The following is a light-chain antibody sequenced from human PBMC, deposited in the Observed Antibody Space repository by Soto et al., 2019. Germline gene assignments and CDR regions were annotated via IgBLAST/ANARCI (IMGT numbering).Light chain of an antibody. J-gene: IGKJ1*01. V-gene: IGKV3-20*01. CDR2: GAS. CDR1: HSVSSSY. Sequence: EIVLTQSPGTLSFSQGERATLPCRASHSVSSSYLAWYQQKPGQAPRLLIYGASSRATGIPDRFSGSGSGTDFTLTISRLEPEDFAGYFCQQYSAPSWTFGRGTKVDI. CDR3: QQYSAPSWT.